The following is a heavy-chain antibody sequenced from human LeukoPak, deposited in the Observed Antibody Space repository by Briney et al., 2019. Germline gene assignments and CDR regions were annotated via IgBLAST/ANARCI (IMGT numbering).Heavy chain of an antibody. CDR2: ISGSGGST. CDR3: AKDRGSYRSGWYELDY. J-gene: IGHJ4*02. Sequence: GGSLRLSCAASGFTFSSYAMSWVRHAPGKELEWVSGISGSGGSTYYADSVKGRFTISSDNSKNTLYLQMNSLRAEDTAVYYCAKDRGSYRSGWYELDYWGQGTLVTVSS. CDR1: GFTFSSYA. D-gene: IGHD6-19*01. V-gene: IGHV3-23*01.